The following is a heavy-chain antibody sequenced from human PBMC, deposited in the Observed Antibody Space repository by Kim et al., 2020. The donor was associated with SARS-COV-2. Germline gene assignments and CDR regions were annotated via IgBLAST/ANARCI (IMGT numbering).Heavy chain of an antibody. CDR1: GFTCNNYG. V-gene: IGHV3-30*18. CDR2: ISYDGSKK. D-gene: IGHD2-15*01. J-gene: IGHJ4*02. CDR3: AKVPLEDISGFHDPYDY. Sequence: GGSLRLSCAASGFTCNNYGMHWVRQAPGKGLEWVAVISYDGSKKYYTESVEGRFTISRDNSKNTLYLQMNSLRGDDTAVYYCAKVPLEDISGFHDPYDYWGQGTLVTVSS.